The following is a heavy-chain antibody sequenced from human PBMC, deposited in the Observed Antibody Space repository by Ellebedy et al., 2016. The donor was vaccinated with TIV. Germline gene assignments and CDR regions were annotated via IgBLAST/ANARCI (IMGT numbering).Heavy chain of an antibody. CDR2: IYYNGRI. CDR3: ARVGKRGYYYMDV. D-gene: IGHD3-10*01. J-gene: IGHJ6*03. CDR1: GGSISRQY. V-gene: IGHV4-59*11. Sequence: SETLSLXXTVSGGSISRQYWSWIRQPPGKGLEWIGDIYYNGRINYNPSLKSRVTISLVTSKNQFSLKLTSVTAADTAVYYCARVGKRGYYYMDVWGKGTTVTVSS.